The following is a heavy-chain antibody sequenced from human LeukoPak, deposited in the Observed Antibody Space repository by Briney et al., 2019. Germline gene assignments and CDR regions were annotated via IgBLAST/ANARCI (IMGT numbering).Heavy chain of an antibody. Sequence: ASVRVSCTASGYTFTRDYMHGVRQAPGQGGEWRGVINPSGGSTRYTQKFQGRLTMPRHTSTSTVYMELSSLRSEDTAVYYCASAGDCSSTSCEGAIDYWAQGPLVTVSS. D-gene: IGHD2-2*01. CDR1: GYTFTRDY. V-gene: IGHV1-46*01. J-gene: IGHJ4*02. CDR3: ASAGDCSSTSCEGAIDY. CDR2: INPSGGST.